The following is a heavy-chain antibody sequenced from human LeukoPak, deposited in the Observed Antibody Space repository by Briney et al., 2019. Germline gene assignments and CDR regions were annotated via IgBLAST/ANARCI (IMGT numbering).Heavy chain of an antibody. J-gene: IGHJ4*02. Sequence: SVKVSCKASGGTFSSYAISWVRQAPGQGLEWMGGIIPIFGTANYAQKFQGRVTITTDESTSTAYMELSSLRSEDTAVYYCARGSPYHYDSSGLRFDYWGQGTLVTVSS. CDR3: ARGSPYHYDSSGLRFDY. CDR1: GGTFSSYA. CDR2: IIPIFGTA. V-gene: IGHV1-69*05. D-gene: IGHD3-22*01.